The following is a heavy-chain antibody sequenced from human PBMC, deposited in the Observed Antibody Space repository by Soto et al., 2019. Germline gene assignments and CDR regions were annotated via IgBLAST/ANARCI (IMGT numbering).Heavy chain of an antibody. V-gene: IGHV1-69*01. J-gene: IGHJ4*02. D-gene: IGHD2-21*02. CDR2: IIPIFGAA. Sequence: QVLLVQSGADVKKPGSSVKVSCKASGGTFNSYAISWVRQAPGQGLEWMGGIIPIFGAANFAQQFQGRVTITADESTSTVYMELSSLTSEDTAVYYCARASCGGDGPFDNWGQGTLVTVSS. CDR1: GGTFNSYA. CDR3: ARASCGGDGPFDN.